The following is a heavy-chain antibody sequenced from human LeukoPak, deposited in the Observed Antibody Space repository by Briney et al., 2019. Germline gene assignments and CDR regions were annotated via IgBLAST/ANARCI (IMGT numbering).Heavy chain of an antibody. CDR2: IWYDGSNK. CDR1: GFTFSSYG. D-gene: IGHD2-15*01. V-gene: IGHV3-33*01. J-gene: IGHJ6*02. CDR3: ARAEAWVVAANNYYYYGMDV. Sequence: PGGSLRLSCAASGFTFSSYGMHWVRQAPGKGLEWVAVIWYDGSNKYYADSVKGRFTISRDNSKNTLYLQMNSLRAEDTAVYYCARAEAWVVAANNYYYYGMDVWGQGTKVTVSS.